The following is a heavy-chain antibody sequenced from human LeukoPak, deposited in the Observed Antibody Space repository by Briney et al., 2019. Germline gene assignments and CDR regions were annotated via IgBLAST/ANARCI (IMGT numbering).Heavy chain of an antibody. CDR1: GTTFSGYA. V-gene: IGHV1-69*05. J-gene: IGHJ4*02. CDR2: IITNLAST. D-gene: IGHD5-12*01. CDR3: PLAFSGYDRWFPEPPDQ. Sequence: ASVKVSCKASGTTFSGYAISWVRQAPGQGLEWMGGIITNLASTDYAQKFQGRVTITTDDSTSTAYMELRSLRSEDSALYYCPLAFSGYDRWFPEPPDQWGQGTLVTVSS.